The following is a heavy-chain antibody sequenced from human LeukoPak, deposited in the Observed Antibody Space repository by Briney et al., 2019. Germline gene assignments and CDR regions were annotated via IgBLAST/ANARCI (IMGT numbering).Heavy chain of an antibody. D-gene: IGHD4-23*01. Sequence: SVKVSCTASGGTFSIHTINWVRQAPGQGLEWMGGIIPIFGTANYAQKFQGRVTITAVESTSTAYMEVSSLRSEDTAVYYCARGWLAETMVVTPYNYWGQGTLVTVSS. CDR3: ARGWLAETMVVTPYNY. CDR1: GGTFSIHT. CDR2: IIPIFGTA. J-gene: IGHJ4*02. V-gene: IGHV1-69*01.